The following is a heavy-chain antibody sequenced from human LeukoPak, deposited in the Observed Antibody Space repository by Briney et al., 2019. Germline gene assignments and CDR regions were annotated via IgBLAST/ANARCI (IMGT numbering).Heavy chain of an antibody. CDR1: DGSLTRSLYY. V-gene: IGHV4-39*01. CDR3: ARTFYYSSGSQPRGGDAFDI. Sequence: SQTLSLTCSVSDGSLTRSLYYWGWIRQPPGKELEWLGRIDYSGTTSYNPSLKSRVTISVDTSKKQFSLKLSSVTAADTAVYYCARTFYYSSGSQPRGGDAFDIWGHGTMVTVSS. CDR2: IDYSGTT. D-gene: IGHD3-10*01. J-gene: IGHJ3*02.